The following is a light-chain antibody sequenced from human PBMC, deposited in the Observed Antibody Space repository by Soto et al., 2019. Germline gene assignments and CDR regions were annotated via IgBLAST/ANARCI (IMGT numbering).Light chain of an antibody. V-gene: IGLV2-11*01. Sequence: QSVLTQPRSVSGSPGQSVTISCTGTSSDVGGYNYVSWYQQHPGKAPKLMIYDVSQRPSGVPGRFSGSKSGNTASLTISGLQAEDEAEYYCCSNAGSYTLLFGGGTKLTVL. CDR3: CSNAGSYTLL. CDR1: SSDVGGYNY. CDR2: DVS. J-gene: IGLJ3*02.